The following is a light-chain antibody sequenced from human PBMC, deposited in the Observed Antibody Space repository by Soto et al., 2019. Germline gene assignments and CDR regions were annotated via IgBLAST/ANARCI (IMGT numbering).Light chain of an antibody. CDR2: KDT. Sequence: SSELTQPPSVSVSPGQTARITCSGAALPRQYAHWYQQKPGQAPMLVIYKDTERPSGIPERFSGSRSGTAITLTISGVQADDEADYFCQSADSSGPYLLFGGGTKLTVL. J-gene: IGLJ3*02. CDR1: ALPRQY. CDR3: QSADSSGPYLL. V-gene: IGLV3-25*03.